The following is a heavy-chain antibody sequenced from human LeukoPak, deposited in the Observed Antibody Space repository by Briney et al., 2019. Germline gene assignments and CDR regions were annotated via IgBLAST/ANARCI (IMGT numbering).Heavy chain of an antibody. J-gene: IGHJ2*01. V-gene: IGHV3-21*04. D-gene: IGHD3-22*01. Sequence: GGSLRLSCAASGFTFSSYSMNWVLQAPGKGLEWVSCISSSSSYIYYADSVKGRFTISRDNAKNSLYLQMNSLRAEDTALYHCARAMYYYDSSGYYLSWYFDLWGRGTLVTVSS. CDR1: GFTFSSYS. CDR3: ARAMYYYDSSGYYLSWYFDL. CDR2: ISSSSSYI.